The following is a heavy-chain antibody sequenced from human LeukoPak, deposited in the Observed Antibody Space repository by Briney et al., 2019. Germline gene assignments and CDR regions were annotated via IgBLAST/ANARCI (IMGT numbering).Heavy chain of an antibody. D-gene: IGHD3-3*01. CDR3: AMDDFWSGYYNY. V-gene: IGHV3-23*01. J-gene: IGHJ4*02. CDR1: GFTFSSYA. Sequence: GGSLRLSCAASGFTFSSYAMSWVRQAPGKGLEWVSAISGSGGSTYYADSVKGRFTISRDNSKNTLYLQMNSLRAEDTAVYYCAMDDFWSGYYNYWGQGTLVTVSS. CDR2: ISGSGGST.